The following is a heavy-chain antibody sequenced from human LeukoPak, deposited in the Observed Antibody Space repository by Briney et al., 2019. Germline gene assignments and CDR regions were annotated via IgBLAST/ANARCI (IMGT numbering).Heavy chain of an antibody. J-gene: IGHJ4*01. CDR2: ISGDGSVT. Sequence: GGSLRLSCTASGFTLRNYWMHWVRQVPGKRLVWVSRISGDGSVTNYADSVQGRFTISRDNAKNILYLQINSLRSEDTAVYYCARYSSSSGGAAYYLDYWGHGTLVTVSS. V-gene: IGHV3-74*01. CDR1: GFTLRNYW. D-gene: IGHD6-6*01. CDR3: ARYSSSSGGAAYYLDY.